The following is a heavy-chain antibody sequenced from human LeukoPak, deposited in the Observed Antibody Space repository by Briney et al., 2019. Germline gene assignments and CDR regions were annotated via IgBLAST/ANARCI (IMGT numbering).Heavy chain of an antibody. CDR2: ISVSGNT. J-gene: IGHJ4*02. Sequence: GGSLRLSCAASGFTLSSYAMSWVRQGPGKGLEWVSAISVSGNTYHADSVKGRFTISRDNSKNTLYLQMNSLRAEDTAVYYCARVLNHYYDSSGFDYWGQGTLVTVSS. V-gene: IGHV3-23*01. CDR3: ARVLNHYYDSSGFDY. D-gene: IGHD3-22*01. CDR1: GFTLSSYA.